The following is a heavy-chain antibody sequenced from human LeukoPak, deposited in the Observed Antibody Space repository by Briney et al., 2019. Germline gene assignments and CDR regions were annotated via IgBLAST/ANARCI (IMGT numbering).Heavy chain of an antibody. CDR2: IIPIFGTA. CDR1: GGTFSSYA. J-gene: IGHJ4*02. Sequence: SVKVSCKASGGTFSSYAISWVRQAPGQGLEWMGGIIPIFGTANYAQKFQGRVTITTDESTSTAYMELSSLRSEDTAVYYCAGRSYQNIPGIAAAGFGYWGQGTLVNVSS. D-gene: IGHD6-13*01. CDR3: AGRSYQNIPGIAAAGFGY. V-gene: IGHV1-69*05.